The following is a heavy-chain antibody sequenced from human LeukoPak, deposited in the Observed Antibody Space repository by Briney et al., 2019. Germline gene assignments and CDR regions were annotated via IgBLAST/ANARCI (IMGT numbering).Heavy chain of an antibody. CDR3: VRDRSPGYFDY. J-gene: IGHJ4*02. V-gene: IGHV3-21*01. Sequence: GGSLRLSCAASGFTFSSYRMNWVRQAPGKGLDWVSSISSSHNNIYYADSVKGRFSISRDNAENSLFLQMNSLRAEDTAVYYCVRDRSPGYFDYWGQGTLVTVSS. D-gene: IGHD3-10*01. CDR1: GFTFSSYR. CDR2: ISSSHNNI.